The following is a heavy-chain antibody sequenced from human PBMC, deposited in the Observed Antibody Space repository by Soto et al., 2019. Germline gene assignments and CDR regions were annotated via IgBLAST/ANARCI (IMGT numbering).Heavy chain of an antibody. CDR2: ISGSGGST. Sequence: EVQLLESGGGLVQPGGSLRLSCAASGFTFSSYAMSWVRQAPGKGLEWVSAISGSGGSTYYADSVKGRFTISSDNSKNTLYLQMTSLRAEDTAVYYCAKNDGDYYYYYMDVWGKGTTVTVSS. J-gene: IGHJ6*03. CDR1: GFTFSSYA. V-gene: IGHV3-23*01. D-gene: IGHD1-1*01. CDR3: AKNDGDYYYYYMDV.